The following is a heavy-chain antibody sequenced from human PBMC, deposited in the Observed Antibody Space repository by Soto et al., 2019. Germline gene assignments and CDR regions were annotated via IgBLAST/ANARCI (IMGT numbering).Heavy chain of an antibody. D-gene: IGHD3-10*01. CDR1: GFTFSFYW. Sequence: GGSLRLSCAASGFTFSFYWMTWVRQAPGKGLEWVANIKQDGSEKYYVDSVKGRFTISRDNAKNSLYLQMNSLRAEDTAVYYCARGFGTELDYWGQGTQVTVSS. V-gene: IGHV3-7*01. J-gene: IGHJ4*02. CDR2: IKQDGSEK. CDR3: ARGFGTELDY.